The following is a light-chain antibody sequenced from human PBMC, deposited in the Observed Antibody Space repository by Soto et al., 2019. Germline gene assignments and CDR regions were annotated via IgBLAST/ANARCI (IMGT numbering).Light chain of an antibody. V-gene: IGKV1-39*01. J-gene: IGKJ1*01. CDR1: QTIRSF. Sequence: DIQMTQSPSSLSASVGDRVTITCRASQTIRSFLNWYQQIPGEAPKLLIYAASTLQSGVPSRFSGSGSGTEFTLTISSLQPEDFATYYCQQSHTTPWTVGPGTRVEIK. CDR2: AAS. CDR3: QQSHTTPWT.